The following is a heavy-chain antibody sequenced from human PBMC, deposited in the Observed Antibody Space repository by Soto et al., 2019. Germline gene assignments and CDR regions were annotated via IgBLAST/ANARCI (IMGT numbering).Heavy chain of an antibody. CDR2: IWYDGSNK. CDR1: GFTFSSYG. Sequence: VQLVESGGGVVQPGRSLRLSCAASGFTFSSYGMHWVRQAPGKGLEWVAVIWYDGSNKYYADSVKGRFTISRDNSKNTLYLQMNSLRAEDTAVYYCARAFYYYDSSGYYYLGDYWGQGTLVTVSS. V-gene: IGHV3-33*01. CDR3: ARAFYYYDSSGYYYLGDY. D-gene: IGHD3-22*01. J-gene: IGHJ4*02.